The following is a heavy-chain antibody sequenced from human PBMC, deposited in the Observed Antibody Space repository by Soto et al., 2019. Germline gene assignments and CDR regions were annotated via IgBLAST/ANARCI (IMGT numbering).Heavy chain of an antibody. Sequence: QLQLQESGSGLVKPSQTLSLTCAVSGGSISSGGYSWSWIRQPPGKGLEWIGYIYHSGSTYYNPSLQSRITISIDRSKNQLSLKLSSVTAADTAVYYCARGMTTVNTLDYWGQGTLVTVSS. CDR2: IYHSGST. CDR1: GGSISSGGYS. CDR3: ARGMTTVNTLDY. J-gene: IGHJ4*02. D-gene: IGHD4-4*01. V-gene: IGHV4-30-2*01.